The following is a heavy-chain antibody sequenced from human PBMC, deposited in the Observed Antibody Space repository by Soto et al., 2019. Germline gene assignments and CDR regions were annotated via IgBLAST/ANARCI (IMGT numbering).Heavy chain of an antibody. J-gene: IGHJ3*02. CDR3: ARDFPKPLIAAADPPDAFDI. CDR1: GGSISSSNW. D-gene: IGHD6-13*01. Sequence: SETLSLTCAVSGGSISSSNWWGWVRQPPGKGLEWIGEIYHSGSTNYNPSLKSRVTISVDKSKNQFSLKLSSVTAADTAVYYCARDFPKPLIAAADPPDAFDIWGQGTMVTVS. V-gene: IGHV4-4*02. CDR2: IYHSGST.